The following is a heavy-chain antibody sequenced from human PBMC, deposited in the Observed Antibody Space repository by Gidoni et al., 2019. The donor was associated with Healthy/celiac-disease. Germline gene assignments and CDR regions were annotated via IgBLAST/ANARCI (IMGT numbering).Heavy chain of an antibody. D-gene: IGHD3-10*01. V-gene: IGHV3-21*01. CDR1: GFTFSSYS. Sequence: EVQLVESGGGLVKPVGSLRLSWAASGFTFSSYSMNWFRQAPGKGLEWVSSISSSSSYIYYADNAKNSLYLQMNSLRAEDTAVYYCARGASGSRHLPRYYFDYWGQGTLVTVSS. CDR3: ARGASGSRHLPRYYFDY. CDR2: ISSSSSYI. J-gene: IGHJ4*02.